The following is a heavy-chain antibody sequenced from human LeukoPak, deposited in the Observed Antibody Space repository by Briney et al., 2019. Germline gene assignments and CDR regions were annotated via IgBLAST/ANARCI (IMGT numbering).Heavy chain of an antibody. V-gene: IGHV6-1*01. J-gene: IGHJ4*02. CDR2: TYYRSKWYN. CDR1: GYSVSSNSAA. CDR3: ARDDYYFDY. D-gene: IGHD2-21*02. Sequence: SQTLSLTCAISGYSVSSNSAAWNCISQSPSRGLEWLGRTYYRSKWYNGYALSVKSRITINPDTSKNQFSLQLNSVTPEDTAVYYCARDDYYFDYWGQGTLVTVSS.